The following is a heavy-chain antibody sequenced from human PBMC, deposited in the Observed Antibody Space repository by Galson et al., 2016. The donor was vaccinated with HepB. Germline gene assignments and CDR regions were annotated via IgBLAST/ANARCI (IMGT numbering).Heavy chain of an antibody. CDR3: ARDRSAYSSAFDM. V-gene: IGHV3-30*03. CDR1: GFTFSRYG. CDR2: ISYNGENK. Sequence: SLRLSCAVSGFTFSRYGMHWVRQAPGKGLEWVAVISYNGENKFYEESMKGRFTISRDNSKNTMYLQLDSLRVADTAIYYCARDRSAYSSAFDMWAEGQWSPSL. J-gene: IGHJ3*02. D-gene: IGHD3-3*01.